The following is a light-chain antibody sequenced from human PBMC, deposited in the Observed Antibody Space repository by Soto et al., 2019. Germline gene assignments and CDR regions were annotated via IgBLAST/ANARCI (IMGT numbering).Light chain of an antibody. Sequence: EIVLTQSPGTLSLSPGERATLSCRASQSFSSYLAWYQQKPGQAPRLLIYDASNRATGIPARFSGSGSGTDFTLTISSLEPEDFAVYYCQQRSNWPWTFGQGTKVDI. CDR3: QQRSNWPWT. J-gene: IGKJ1*01. CDR2: DAS. V-gene: IGKV3-11*01. CDR1: QSFSSY.